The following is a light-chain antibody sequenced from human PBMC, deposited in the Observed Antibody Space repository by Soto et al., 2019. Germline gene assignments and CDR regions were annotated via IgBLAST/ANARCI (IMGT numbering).Light chain of an antibody. CDR2: DVA. J-gene: IGLJ1*01. Sequence: QSALTQPASVSASPGQSITISCTGTSSDVGGSNFVSWYQQHPGKPPKLIIYDVATRPSGVSNRFSGSKSGSTASLIISSLQTEDEADYYCVSFTPSTTYVFGSGTKLTVL. V-gene: IGLV2-14*03. CDR1: SSDVGGSNF. CDR3: VSFTPSTTYV.